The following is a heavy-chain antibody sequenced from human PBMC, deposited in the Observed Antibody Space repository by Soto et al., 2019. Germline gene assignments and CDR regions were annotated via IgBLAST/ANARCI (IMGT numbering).Heavy chain of an antibody. Sequence: QVQLVQSGAEVKKPGSSVKVSCKASGGTFSSYAISWVRQAPGQGLEWMGGIIPIFGTANYVQKFQGRVTITADESTSTAYMELSSLRSEDTAVYYCARDANSGYYSYFQHWGQGTLVTVSS. CDR2: IIPIFGTA. CDR3: ARDANSGYYSYFQH. V-gene: IGHV1-69*01. CDR1: GGTFSSYA. D-gene: IGHD3-22*01. J-gene: IGHJ1*01.